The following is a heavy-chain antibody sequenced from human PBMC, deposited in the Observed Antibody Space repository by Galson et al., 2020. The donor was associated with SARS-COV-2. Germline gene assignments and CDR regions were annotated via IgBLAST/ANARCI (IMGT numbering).Heavy chain of an antibody. CDR2: ISYDGSNK. CDR3: AKSASNSETIIDY. Sequence: GESLKISCAASGFTFSSYGMHWVRQAPGKGLEWVAVISYDGSNKYYADSVKGRFTISRDNSKNTLYLQMNSLRAEDTAVYYCAKSASNSETIIDYWGQGTLVTVSS. D-gene: IGHD2-8*01. J-gene: IGHJ4*02. CDR1: GFTFSSYG. V-gene: IGHV3-30*18.